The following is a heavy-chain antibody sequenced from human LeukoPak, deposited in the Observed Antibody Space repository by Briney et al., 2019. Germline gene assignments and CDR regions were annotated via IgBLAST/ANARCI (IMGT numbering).Heavy chain of an antibody. Sequence: ASVKVSCKASGYTFTGYYMHWVRQAPGQGLEWMGWINPNSGGTNYAQKFQGRVTMTRDTSISTAYMELSRLRSDDTAVYYCARVWFGEFHGMDVWGQGTTVTVSS. D-gene: IGHD3-10*01. CDR3: ARVWFGEFHGMDV. J-gene: IGHJ6*02. V-gene: IGHV1-2*02. CDR2: INPNSGGT. CDR1: GYTFTGYY.